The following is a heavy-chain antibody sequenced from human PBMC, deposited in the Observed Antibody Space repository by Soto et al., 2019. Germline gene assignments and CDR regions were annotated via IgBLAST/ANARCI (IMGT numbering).Heavy chain of an antibody. J-gene: IGHJ4*02. CDR1: GDTFSTYG. CDR3: ARAGGRQLERRGAWDY. CDR2: IIPVFGKT. Sequence: QVQLVQSGAEVTKPGSSVTVSCKASGDTFSTYGFDWVRQAPGQRLEWMGGIIPVFGKTNYAQEFQGRLTISADDSTSTVYTQLSSLTSEHTAVYYCARAGGRQLERRGAWDYWGQATLVTVSS. D-gene: IGHD1-1*01. V-gene: IGHV1-69*01.